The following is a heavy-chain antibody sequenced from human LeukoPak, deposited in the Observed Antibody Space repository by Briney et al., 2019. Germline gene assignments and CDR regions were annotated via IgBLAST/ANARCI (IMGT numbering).Heavy chain of an antibody. CDR2: INDGGTYT. D-gene: IGHD3-10*01. V-gene: IGHV3-74*01. CDR1: GFAFREYW. J-gene: IGHJ4*02. Sequence: GGSLTLSCAASGFAFREYWMHWVRQTPGTGLMWVTRINDGGTYTAYADSVKGRFTVSRDNAENTLYLQMNTLRVEDTAIYYCWREIKIQGFRAFDFWGQGTPVTVSS. CDR3: WREIKIQGFRAFDF.